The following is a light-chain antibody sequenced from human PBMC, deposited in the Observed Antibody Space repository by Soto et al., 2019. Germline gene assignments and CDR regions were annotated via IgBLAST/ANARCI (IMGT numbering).Light chain of an antibody. V-gene: IGKV3-15*01. Sequence: EIVMTQSPATLSVSPGERATLSCRASQSVSSNLAWYQQKPGQAPRLLIYGASTRATGIPARFSGSGSGTEFTLTICSLQSEDLAVYYCQQYNNWWTFGQGTKVDIK. CDR3: QQYNNWWT. J-gene: IGKJ1*01. CDR2: GAS. CDR1: QSVSSN.